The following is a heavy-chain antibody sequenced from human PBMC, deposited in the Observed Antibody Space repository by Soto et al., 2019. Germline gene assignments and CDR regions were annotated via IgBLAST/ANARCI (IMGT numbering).Heavy chain of an antibody. CDR3: ARGVGGSGELLRDYYYYGMDV. V-gene: IGHV4-30-2*01. CDR2: IYHSGRT. J-gene: IGHJ6*02. D-gene: IGHD3-10*01. CDR1: GGSISSASSS. Sequence: QLQLQESGSGLVKPSQTLSLTCAVSGGSISSASSSWTWIRQPPGKGLERIGYIYHSGRTYYNPSLRGSVTISVDRSKDQFPLKLSSVTAADTAVYYCARGVGGSGELLRDYYYYGMDVWGQGTTVTVSS.